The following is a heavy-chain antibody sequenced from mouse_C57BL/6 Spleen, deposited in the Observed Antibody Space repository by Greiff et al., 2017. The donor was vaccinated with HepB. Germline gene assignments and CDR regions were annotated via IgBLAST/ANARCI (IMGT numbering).Heavy chain of an antibody. Sequence: QVQLKQSGAELVRPGASVKLSCKASGYTFTDYYINWVKQRPGQGLEWIARIYPGSGNTYYNEKFKGKATLTAEKSSSTAYMQLSSLTSEDSAVYFCARDYGSSYGKGAMDYWGQGTSVTVSS. V-gene: IGHV1-76*01. CDR1: GYTFTDYY. D-gene: IGHD1-1*01. J-gene: IGHJ4*01. CDR3: ARDYGSSYGKGAMDY. CDR2: IYPGSGNT.